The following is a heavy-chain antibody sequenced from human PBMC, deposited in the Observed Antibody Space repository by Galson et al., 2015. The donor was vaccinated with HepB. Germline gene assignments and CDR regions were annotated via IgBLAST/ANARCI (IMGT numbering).Heavy chain of an antibody. CDR1: GFSFSNFA. CDR3: ARDSITGTNHYYGMDV. Sequence: SLRLSCAASGFSFSNFAMHWVRQAPGKGLEWVAVISYDGTNKHFADSVKGRFTISRDNSKLYLEMNSLRAEDSAVYYCARDSITGTNHYYGMDVWGQGTTVTVSS. J-gene: IGHJ6*02. CDR2: ISYDGTNK. V-gene: IGHV3-30-3*01. D-gene: IGHD1-7*01.